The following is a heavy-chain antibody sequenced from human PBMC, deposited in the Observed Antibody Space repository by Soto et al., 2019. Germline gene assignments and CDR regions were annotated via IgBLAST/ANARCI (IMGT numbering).Heavy chain of an antibody. V-gene: IGHV3-23*01. CDR2: ISGSGGST. J-gene: IGHJ4*02. D-gene: IGHD3-22*01. Sequence: EVQLLESGGGLVQPGGSLRLSCAASGFTFSSYAMSWVRQAPGKGLEWFSAISGSGGSTYYADSVKGRFTISRDNSKNTLYLQMNSLRAEDTAVYYCAKGRYYDSSGYYSNYFDYWGQGTLVTVSS. CDR1: GFTFSSYA. CDR3: AKGRYYDSSGYYSNYFDY.